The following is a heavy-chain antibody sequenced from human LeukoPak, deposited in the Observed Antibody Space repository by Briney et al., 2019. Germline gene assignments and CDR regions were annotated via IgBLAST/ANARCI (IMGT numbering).Heavy chain of an antibody. J-gene: IGHJ4*02. V-gene: IGHV1-2*02. CDR3: ARPVGTGFDY. D-gene: IGHD5-18*01. Sequence: HGASVKLSCKGSGYTFTKFSISWVRQAPGQGLEWMGWINPNSGGTNYAQKFQGRVTMTRDTSISTAYMELSRLRSDDTAVYYCARPVGTGFDYWGQGTLVTVSP. CDR1: GYTFTKFS. CDR2: INPNSGGT.